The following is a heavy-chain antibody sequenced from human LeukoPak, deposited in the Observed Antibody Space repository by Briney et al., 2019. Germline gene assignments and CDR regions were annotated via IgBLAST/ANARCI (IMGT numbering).Heavy chain of an antibody. CDR2: ISSSSSYI. CDR1: GFTFSSYS. V-gene: IGHV3-21*01. CDR3: AREAPGAFDI. Sequence: GGSLRLACAASGFTFSSYSMNWVRQAPGKGLEWVSSISSSSSYIYYADSVKGRFTISRDNAKNSLYLQMNSLRAEDTAVYYCAREAPGAFDIWGQGTMVTVSS. J-gene: IGHJ3*02.